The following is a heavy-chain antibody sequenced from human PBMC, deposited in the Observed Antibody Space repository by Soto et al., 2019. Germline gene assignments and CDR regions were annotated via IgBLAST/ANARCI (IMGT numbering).Heavy chain of an antibody. J-gene: IGHJ4*02. CDR3: ARGVLRTFDY. Sequence: QVQLQESGPGLVKPSQSLSLTCTDSGGSVRSGGNSWSWIRQHSGKGLEWIGYIYYSGSTYYNPSLQSRLTISLDTSKNQFSLKLSSVTAADTAVYYCARGVLRTFDYWGQGTLVTVSS. CDR2: IYYSGST. V-gene: IGHV4-31*03. CDR1: GGSVRSGGNS.